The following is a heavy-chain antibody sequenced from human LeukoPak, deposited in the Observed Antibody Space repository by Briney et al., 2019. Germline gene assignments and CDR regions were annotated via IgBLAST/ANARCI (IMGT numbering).Heavy chain of an antibody. CDR2: ISSSDDNT. D-gene: IGHD2-15*01. CDR3: AKDRVCSGGSCYFDS. Sequence: GGSLRLSCAASGFTFSSYGMHWVRQAPGKGLEWVSGISSSDDNTFYADSVKGRFTISRDNSKNTLYLQMNSLRAEDTAIYYCAKDRVCSGGSCYFDSWGQGTLVTVSS. CDR1: GFTFSSYG. J-gene: IGHJ4*02. V-gene: IGHV3-23*01.